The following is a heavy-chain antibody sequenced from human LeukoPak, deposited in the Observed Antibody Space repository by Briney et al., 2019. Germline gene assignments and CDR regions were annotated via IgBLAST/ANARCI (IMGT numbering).Heavy chain of an antibody. D-gene: IGHD5-18*01. Sequence: PGRSLRLSCAASGFTFDDYAMHWVRQAPGKGLEWVSLISWDGGSTYYADSVKGRFTISRDNSKNSLYLQMNSLRAEDTALHYCAKDGNSYGEYYFDYWGQGTLVTVSS. J-gene: IGHJ4*02. V-gene: IGHV3-43D*03. CDR1: GFTFDDYA. CDR2: ISWDGGST. CDR3: AKDGNSYGEYYFDY.